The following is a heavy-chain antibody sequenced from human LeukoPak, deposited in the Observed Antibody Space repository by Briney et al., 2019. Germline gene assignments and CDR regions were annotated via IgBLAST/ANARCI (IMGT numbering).Heavy chain of an antibody. J-gene: IGHJ4*02. D-gene: IGHD6-19*01. V-gene: IGHV1-69*13. CDR1: GGTFSSYA. CDR2: IIPIFGTA. Sequence: SVKVSCKASGGTFSSYAISWVRQAPGQGLEWMGGIIPIFGTANYAQKFQGRITITADESTSTAYMELSSLRSEDTAVYYCARGYSSGRPPDYWGQGTLVTVSS. CDR3: ARGYSSGRPPDY.